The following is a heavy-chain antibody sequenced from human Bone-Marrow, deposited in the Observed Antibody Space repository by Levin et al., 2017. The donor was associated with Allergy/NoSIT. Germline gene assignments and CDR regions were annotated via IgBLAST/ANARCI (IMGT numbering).Heavy chain of an antibody. CDR1: GFTFRTHD. CDR2: IGTAGDT. D-gene: IGHD5-18*01. J-gene: IGHJ3*02. V-gene: IGHV3-13*01. CDR3: ARYNYEYNALDI. Sequence: LSLTCAASGFTFRTHDMHWVRQGTGKGLEWVSTIGTAGDTYYPDSVRGRFTISRENAKNSLYLQMNGLSAGDTAVYYCARYNYEYNALDILGQGTMVTVSS.